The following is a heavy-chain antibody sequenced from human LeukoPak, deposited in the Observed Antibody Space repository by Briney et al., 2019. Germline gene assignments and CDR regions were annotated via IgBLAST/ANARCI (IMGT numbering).Heavy chain of an antibody. V-gene: IGHV1-2*02. Sequence: ASVKVSCKASGYTFTGYYMHWVRQAPGQGLEWMGWINPNSGGTNYAQKFQGRVTMTRDTSISTAYMELSRLRSDDTAVYYCASSNQVVRGVTGYNWFDPWGQGTLVTVSS. J-gene: IGHJ5*02. D-gene: IGHD3-10*01. CDR3: ASSNQVVRGVTGYNWFDP. CDR2: INPNSGGT. CDR1: GYTFTGYY.